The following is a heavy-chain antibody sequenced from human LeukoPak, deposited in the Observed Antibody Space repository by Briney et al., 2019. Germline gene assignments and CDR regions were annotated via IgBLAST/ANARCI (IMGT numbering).Heavy chain of an antibody. J-gene: IGHJ5*02. D-gene: IGHD2-21*02. V-gene: IGHV1-18*01. CDR1: GYTFTSYG. CDR3: ARDHGDIVVVTAIQGLSWFDP. CDR2: ISAYNGNT. Sequence: ASVKASCKASGYTFTSYGISWVRQAPGQGREWMGWISAYNGNTNYAQKLQGGVTMTTDTSPSTAYMELRSLRSDDTAVYYCARDHGDIVVVTAIQGLSWFDPWGQGTLVTVSS.